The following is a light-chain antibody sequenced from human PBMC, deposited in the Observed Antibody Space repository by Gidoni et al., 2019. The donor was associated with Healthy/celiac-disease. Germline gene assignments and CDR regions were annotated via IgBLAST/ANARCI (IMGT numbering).Light chain of an antibody. CDR2: AAS. V-gene: IGKV1-6*01. CDR3: LQDYNYPRT. CDR1: QGIRND. Sequence: AIQLTQSPSSLSASVGDRVTITCRASQGIRNDLGWYQQKPGKAPKLLIYAASSLQSGVPSRFSGSGSGTDFTLTISSLQPEDFATYYCLQDYNYPRTFXXXTKVEIK. J-gene: IGKJ1*01.